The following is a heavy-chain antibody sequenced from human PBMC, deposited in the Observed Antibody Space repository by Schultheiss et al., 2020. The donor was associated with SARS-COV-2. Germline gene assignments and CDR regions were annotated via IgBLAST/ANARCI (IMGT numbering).Heavy chain of an antibody. V-gene: IGHV5-51*01. D-gene: IGHD2-2*01. CDR3: ARVRSLPAAIGWFDP. J-gene: IGHJ5*02. CDR2: IYPGDSDT. Sequence: GESLKISCKGSGYSFTSYWIGWVRQMPGKGLEWMGIIYPGDSDTRYSPSFQGQVTISADKSISTAYLQWSSLKASDIAMYYCARVRSLPAAIGWFDPWGQGTLVTVSS. CDR1: GYSFTSYW.